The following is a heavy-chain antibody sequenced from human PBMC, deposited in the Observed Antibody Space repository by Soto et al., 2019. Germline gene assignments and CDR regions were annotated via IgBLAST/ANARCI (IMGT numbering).Heavy chain of an antibody. D-gene: IGHD3-16*01. Sequence: GGSLRLSCAASEFTFSNYAMTWVRQFPGQGLEKVATVTVNGGNTYYADSVKGRFIISRDNSKNTLYLQMNSLRAEDTAVYNCVRHGGVSHYYYMDIWGKGTTVTVSS. J-gene: IGHJ6*03. CDR1: EFTFSNYA. V-gene: IGHV3-23*01. CDR2: VTVNGGNT. CDR3: VRHGGVSHYYYMDI.